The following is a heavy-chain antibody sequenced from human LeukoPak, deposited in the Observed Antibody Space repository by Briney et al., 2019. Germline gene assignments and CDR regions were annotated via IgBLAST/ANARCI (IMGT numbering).Heavy chain of an antibody. CDR3: ARASSIAAPYYYYYMDV. CDR1: GFTFSSYA. CDR2: ISSSSSTI. Sequence: GGSLRLSCAASGFTFSSYAMSWVRQAPGKGLEWVSYISSSSSTIYYADSVKGRFTISRDNAKNSLYLQMNSLRAEDTAVYYCARASSIAAPYYYYYMDVWGKGTTVTVSS. D-gene: IGHD6-6*01. V-gene: IGHV3-48*01. J-gene: IGHJ6*03.